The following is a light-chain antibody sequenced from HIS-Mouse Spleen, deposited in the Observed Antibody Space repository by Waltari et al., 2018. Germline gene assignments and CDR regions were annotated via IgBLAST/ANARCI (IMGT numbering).Light chain of an antibody. Sequence: SYELTQPPSVSVSPGQTARNTCPGDALPKNYAYWYQQKSVQAPVLVIYEDSKRPSGIPERFSGSSSGTMATLTISGAQVEDEADYYCYSTDSSGNHRVFGGGTKLTVL. CDR2: EDS. V-gene: IGLV3-10*01. CDR3: YSTDSSGNHRV. CDR1: ALPKNY. J-gene: IGLJ2*01.